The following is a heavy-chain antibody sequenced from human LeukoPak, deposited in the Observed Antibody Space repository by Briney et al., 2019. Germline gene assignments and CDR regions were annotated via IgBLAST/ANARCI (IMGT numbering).Heavy chain of an antibody. Sequence: SETLSLTCSVSGGSLSRTSYYGGWVRQPRGRGGEGIGRIYYSGTTYYTPSLQSRVTISVDTSNNPFSLNLRSLTAADTAVYYCARAHGDFHVTDFDYWGPGTLVTVSS. J-gene: IGHJ4*02. CDR1: GGSLSRTSYY. CDR3: ARAHGDFHVTDFDY. V-gene: IGHV4-39*07. D-gene: IGHD4-17*01. CDR2: IYYSGTT.